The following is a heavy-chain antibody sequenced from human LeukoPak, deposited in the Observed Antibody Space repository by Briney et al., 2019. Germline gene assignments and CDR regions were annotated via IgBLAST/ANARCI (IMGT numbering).Heavy chain of an antibody. D-gene: IGHD3-10*01. V-gene: IGHV3-48*03. J-gene: IGHJ4*02. CDR2: ISSSGSTI. CDR3: AKSANSGSYYRGYFDY. Sequence: GGSLRLSCAASGFTFSSYEMNWVRQAPGKGLEWVSYISSSGSTIYYADSVKGRVTISRDNSKNTLYLQMNSLRAEDTAVYYCAKSANSGSYYRGYFDYWGQGTLVTVSS. CDR1: GFTFSSYE.